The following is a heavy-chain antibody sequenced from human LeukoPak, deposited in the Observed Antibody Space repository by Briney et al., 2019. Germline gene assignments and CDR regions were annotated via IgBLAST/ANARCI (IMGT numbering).Heavy chain of an antibody. V-gene: IGHV4-59*01. J-gene: IGHJ4*02. Sequence: ETVSLTCTVSGGSISSYYWSWIRQPPGKGLEWMGYIYYSGSTNYIPSLKSRVTISVDTSKNQFSLKLSSVTAADPAVYYCARAAPTYYYDSSGFPLDYWGQGALATVSS. CDR3: ARAAPTYYYDSSGFPLDY. CDR2: IYYSGST. CDR1: GGSISSYY. D-gene: IGHD3-22*01.